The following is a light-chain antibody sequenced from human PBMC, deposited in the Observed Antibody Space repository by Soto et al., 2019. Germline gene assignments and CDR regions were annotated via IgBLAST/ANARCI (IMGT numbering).Light chain of an antibody. CDR2: AAS. CDR3: QQSYSTPFT. CDR1: QSISNY. V-gene: IGKV1-39*01. J-gene: IGKJ3*01. Sequence: DIQMTQSPSSPSASVGDSVTITCRASQSISNYLNWYQQKPGKAPKLLVYAASSLQSGVPSRFSGSGSGTDFTLTISSLQPEDFATYYCQQSYSTPFTFGPGTKLDIQ.